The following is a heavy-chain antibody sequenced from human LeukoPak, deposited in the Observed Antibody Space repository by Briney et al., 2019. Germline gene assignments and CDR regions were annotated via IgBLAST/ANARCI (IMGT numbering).Heavy chain of an antibody. CDR2: INHSGST. CDR3: ARGNYDFWSGYYHTPYYYGMDV. D-gene: IGHD3-3*01. J-gene: IGHJ6*02. CDR1: GVSFSGYY. Sequence: SETLSLTCAVYGVSFSGYYWSWIRQPPGKGLEWIGEINHSGSTNYNPSLKSRVTISVDTSKNQFSLKLSSVTAADTAVYYCARGNYDFWSGYYHTPYYYGMDVWGQGTTVTVSS. V-gene: IGHV4-34*01.